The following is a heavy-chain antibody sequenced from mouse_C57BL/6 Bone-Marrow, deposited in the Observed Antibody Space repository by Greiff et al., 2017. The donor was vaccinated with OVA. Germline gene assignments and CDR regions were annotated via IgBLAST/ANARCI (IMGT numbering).Heavy chain of an antibody. Sequence: EVKLQESGPGLVKPSQSLSLTCSVTGYSITSGYYWNWIRQFPGNKLEWMGYISYDGSNNYNPSLKNRISITRDTSKNQFFLKLNSVTTEDTATYYCARDPSPFFDYWGQGTTLTVSS. CDR3: ARDPSPFFDY. V-gene: IGHV3-6*01. J-gene: IGHJ2*01. CDR2: ISYDGSN. CDR1: GYSITSGYY.